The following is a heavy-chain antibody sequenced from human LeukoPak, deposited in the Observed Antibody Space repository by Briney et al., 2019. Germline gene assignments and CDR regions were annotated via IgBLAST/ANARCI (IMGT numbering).Heavy chain of an antibody. CDR2: ISSSSSTI. J-gene: IGHJ3*02. V-gene: IGHV3-48*04. CDR1: GFTFSSYS. CDR3: ARSQYSSSEDAFDI. Sequence: PGGSLRLSCAASGFTFSSYSMNWVRQAPGKGLEWVSYISSSSSTIYYADSVKGRFTISRDNAKNSLYLQMNSLRAEDTAVYYCARSQYSSSEDAFDIWGQGTMVTVSS. D-gene: IGHD6-13*01.